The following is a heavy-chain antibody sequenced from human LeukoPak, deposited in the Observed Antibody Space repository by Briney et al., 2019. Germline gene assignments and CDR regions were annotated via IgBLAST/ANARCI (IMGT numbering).Heavy chain of an antibody. CDR1: GGTFSSYA. CDR2: IIPIFGTA. CDR3: ARDLNYDILTGYYTPHNWFDP. Sequence: GASVKVSCKASGGTFSSYAISWVRQAPGQGLEWMGGIIPIFGTANYAQKFQGRVTITADKSTSTAYMELSSLRSDDTAVYYCARDLNYDILTGYYTPHNWFDPWGQGTLVTVSS. V-gene: IGHV1-69*06. D-gene: IGHD3-9*01. J-gene: IGHJ5*02.